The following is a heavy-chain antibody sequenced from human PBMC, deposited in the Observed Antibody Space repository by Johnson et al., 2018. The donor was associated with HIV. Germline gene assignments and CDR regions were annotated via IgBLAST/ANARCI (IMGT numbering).Heavy chain of an antibody. J-gene: IGHJ3*02. CDR2: IGTAGDT. V-gene: IGHV3-66*02. CDR1: GFTVSSNY. CDR3: ARDLGYSDSSGFYYYAFDI. D-gene: IGHD3-22*01. Sequence: VQLVESGGGLVKPGGSLRLSCAASGFTVSSNYMSWVRQAPGKGLEWVSAIGTAGDTYYPGSVKGRFTISRENAKNMLYLQLNSLRTEDTAVYYCARDLGYSDSSGFYYYAFDIWGQGTMVTVSS.